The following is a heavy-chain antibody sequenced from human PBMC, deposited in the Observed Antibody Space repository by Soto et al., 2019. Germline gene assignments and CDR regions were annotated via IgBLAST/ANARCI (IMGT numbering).Heavy chain of an antibody. D-gene: IGHD1-26*01. V-gene: IGHV3-23*01. Sequence: EVQLMESGGGLGQPGESLRLSCVVSGLSLSGYSLSWVRQAPGKGLEWVSAVSGSGGTTYYADSVKGRFAISRDNSKNTLYLQMNGLRVEDTAKYFCAKDGRRVGPTLNWLDSWGQGTQVTVTS. CDR1: GLSLSGYS. CDR3: AKDGRRVGPTLNWLDS. CDR2: VSGSGGTT. J-gene: IGHJ5*01.